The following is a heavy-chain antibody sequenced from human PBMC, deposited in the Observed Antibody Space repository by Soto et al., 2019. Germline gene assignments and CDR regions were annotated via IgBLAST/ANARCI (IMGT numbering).Heavy chain of an antibody. D-gene: IGHD5-18*01. CDR3: AKGSTAMTYFDY. CDR2: ISYDGSNK. CDR1: GFTFSSYG. J-gene: IGHJ4*02. Sequence: QVQLVESGGGVVQPGRSLRLSCAASGFTFSSYGMHWVRQAPGKGLEWVAVISYDGSNKNYADSVKGRFTVSRDNSKNTLYLQMSSLRAEDTAVYYCAKGSTAMTYFDYWGQGTLVTVSS. V-gene: IGHV3-30*18.